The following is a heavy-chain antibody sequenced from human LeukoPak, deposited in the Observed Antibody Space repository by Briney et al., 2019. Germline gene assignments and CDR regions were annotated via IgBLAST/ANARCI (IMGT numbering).Heavy chain of an antibody. J-gene: IGHJ5*02. V-gene: IGHV1-2*02. CDR3: ARVDCSSTSCYKNWFDP. CDR2: INPNSGGT. Sequence: GASVKVSCKASGYTFTSYYMHWVRQAPGQGLEWMGWINPNSGGTNYAQKFQGRVTMTRDTSISTAYMELSRLRSDDTAVYYCARVDCSSTSCYKNWFDPWGQGTLVTVSS. CDR1: GYTFTSYY. D-gene: IGHD2-2*02.